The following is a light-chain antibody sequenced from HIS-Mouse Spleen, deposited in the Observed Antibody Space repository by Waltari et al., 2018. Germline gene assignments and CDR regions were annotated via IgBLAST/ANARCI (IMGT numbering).Light chain of an antibody. CDR1: SRAVGRYNY. V-gene: IGLV2-14*03. CDR3: SSYTSSSTEV. CDR2: DVS. Sequence: QSALTQPASVSGSPGQSITISCTGTSRAVGRYNYVSWYQQHPGKAPKLMIYDVSNRPSGVSNRFSGSKSGNTASLTISGLQAEDEADYYCSSYTSSSTEVFGGGTKLTVL. J-gene: IGLJ2*01.